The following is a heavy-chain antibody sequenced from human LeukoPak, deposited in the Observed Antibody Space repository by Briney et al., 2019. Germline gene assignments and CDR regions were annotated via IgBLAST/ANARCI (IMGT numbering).Heavy chain of an antibody. CDR3: APSPHLDSSGFGPAGFDP. CDR2: ISGSGGST. CDR1: GFTFSSYA. D-gene: IGHD6-19*01. J-gene: IGHJ5*02. V-gene: IGHV3-23*01. Sequence: PGGSLRLSCAASGFTFSSYAMSWVRQAPGKGREWVSAISGSGGSTYYADSVKGRFTISRDNSKNTLYLQMNSLRGEDTAVYYCAPSPHLDSSGFGPAGFDPWGQGTLVTVSS.